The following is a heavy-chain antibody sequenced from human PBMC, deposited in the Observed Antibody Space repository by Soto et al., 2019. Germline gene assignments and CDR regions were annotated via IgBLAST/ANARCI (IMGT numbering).Heavy chain of an antibody. CDR3: ARLKVQGLGYCSGGSCYTGADYCYMDV. Sequence: ETLSLTCTVSGGSISSYYWSWIRQPPGKGLEWIGYIYYSGSTNYNPSLKSRVTISVDTSKNQFSLKLSSVTAADTAVYYCARLKVQGLGYCSGGSCYTGADYCYMDVWGKGTTVTVSS. V-gene: IGHV4-59*08. CDR1: GGSISSYY. D-gene: IGHD2-15*01. J-gene: IGHJ6*03. CDR2: IYYSGST.